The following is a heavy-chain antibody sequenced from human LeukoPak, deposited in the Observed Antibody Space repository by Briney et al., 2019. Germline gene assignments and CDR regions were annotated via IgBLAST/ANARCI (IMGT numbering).Heavy chain of an antibody. V-gene: IGHV4-59*01. J-gene: IGHJ6*04. Sequence: SEPLSLTCTVSGRSISTYYCTWIRQPPGKGMDWSGYIYDSGNTVYNPSVQSRVTISVDTSNNQFSLNLRSVTAADTAVYYCAGLDLGLFRYNGLDVWGKGTTVTVSS. CDR3: AGLDLGLFRYNGLDV. CDR2: IYDSGNT. D-gene: IGHD5-12*01. CDR1: GRSISTYY.